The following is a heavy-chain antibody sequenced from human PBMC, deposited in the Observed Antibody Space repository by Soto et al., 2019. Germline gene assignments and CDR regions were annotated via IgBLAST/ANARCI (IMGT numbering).Heavy chain of an antibody. J-gene: IGHJ4*02. CDR3: ARSFYYYGSGRNHDY. CDR2: INHSGST. D-gene: IGHD3-10*01. Sequence: SETLSLTCAVYGGSFSGYYWSWIRQPPGKGLEWIGEINHSGSTNYNPSLKSRVTISVDTSKNQFSLKLSSVTAADTAVYYCARSFYYYGSGRNHDYWGQGTLVTVSS. V-gene: IGHV4-34*01. CDR1: GGSFSGYY.